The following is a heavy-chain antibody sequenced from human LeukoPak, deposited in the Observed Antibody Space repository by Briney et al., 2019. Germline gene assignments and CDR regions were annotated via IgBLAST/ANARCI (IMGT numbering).Heavy chain of an antibody. CDR3: ARMGGVLWFGEPNYFDY. D-gene: IGHD3-10*01. V-gene: IGHV1-46*01. J-gene: IGHJ4*02. CDR2: INPSGGST. Sequence: ASVKVSCKASGYTFTSYYMHWVRQAPGQGLEWMGIINPSGGSTSYAQKFLGRVTMTRDTSTSTVYMELSSLRSEDTAVYYCARMGGVLWFGEPNYFDYWGQGTLVTVSS. CDR1: GYTFTSYY.